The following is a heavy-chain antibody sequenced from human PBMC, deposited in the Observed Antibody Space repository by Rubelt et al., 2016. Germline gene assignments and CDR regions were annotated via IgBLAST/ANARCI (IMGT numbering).Heavy chain of an antibody. CDR3: AREGVKGSRKDGMDV. CDR1: GYTFGFFA. J-gene: IGHJ6*02. D-gene: IGHD2-8*01. CDR2: ISAYNGNT. V-gene: IGHV1-18*01. Sequence: QVKLVQSGADVKKPGASVKVSCKTSGYTFGFFAINWVRQAPGQGLEWMGWISAYNGNTNYAQKCRGGVPRTTDTATSTAYMELRSLRSDDTAVYYCAREGVKGSRKDGMDVWGQGTTVTVSS.